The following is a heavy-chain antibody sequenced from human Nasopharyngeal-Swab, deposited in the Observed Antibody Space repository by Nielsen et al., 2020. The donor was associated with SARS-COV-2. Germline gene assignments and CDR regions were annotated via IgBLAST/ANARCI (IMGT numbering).Heavy chain of an antibody. D-gene: IGHD6-13*01. V-gene: IGHV3-23*01. J-gene: IGHJ6*02. CDR3: AKDLPKQQLAQYYYYGMDV. CDR1: GFTFSSYA. CDR2: ISGSGGST. Sequence: GGSLRLSCAASGFTFSSYAMSWVRQAPGKGLERVSAISGSGGSTYYADSVKGRFTISRDNSENTLYLQMNSLRAEDTAVYYCAKDLPKQQLAQYYYYGMDVWGQGTTVTVSS.